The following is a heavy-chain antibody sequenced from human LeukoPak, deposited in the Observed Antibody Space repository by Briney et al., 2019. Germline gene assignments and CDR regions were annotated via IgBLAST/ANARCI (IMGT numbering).Heavy chain of an antibody. CDR3: AKGTERYREVSSFDS. CDR1: GFTFSTYT. V-gene: IGHV3-23*01. D-gene: IGHD3-10*01. J-gene: IGHJ4*02. CDR2: ISGAGSGT. Sequence: PGGSLRLSCAASGFTFSTYTMNWVRRAPGKGLEGVSAISGAGSGTYYADFVKGRFSISRDNSKNTLYLQMNSLRAEDTAAYYCAKGTERYREVSSFDSWGQGTLVTVSS.